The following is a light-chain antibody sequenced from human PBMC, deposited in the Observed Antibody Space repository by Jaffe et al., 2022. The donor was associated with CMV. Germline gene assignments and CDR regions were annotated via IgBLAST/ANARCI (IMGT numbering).Light chain of an antibody. CDR2: GAS. Sequence: EIVLTQSPGTLSLSPGERATLSCRASQSVSGSHLAWYQQKPGRAPRLLIYGASSRATGISDRFSGSGSGTDFTLTISTLEPDDFAIYYCHQYVDSPRTFGQGTKVEIK. J-gene: IGKJ1*01. V-gene: IGKV3-20*01. CDR3: HQYVDSPRT. CDR1: QSVSGSH.